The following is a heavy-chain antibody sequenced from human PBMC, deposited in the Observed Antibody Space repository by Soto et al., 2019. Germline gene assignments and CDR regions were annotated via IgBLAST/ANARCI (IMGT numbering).Heavy chain of an antibody. CDR3: AKVAWEYGSGSYPQSPKPHFDY. V-gene: IGHV3-23*01. J-gene: IGHJ4*02. D-gene: IGHD3-10*01. CDR2: ISGSGGST. CDR1: GFTFSSYA. Sequence: EVQLLESGGGLVQPGGSLRLSCAASGFTFSSYAMSWVRQAPGKGLEWVSAISGSGGSTYYADSVKGRFTISRDNSKNPLYLQMNSLRAEDTDVYYCAKVAWEYGSGSYPQSPKPHFDYWGQGTLVTVSS.